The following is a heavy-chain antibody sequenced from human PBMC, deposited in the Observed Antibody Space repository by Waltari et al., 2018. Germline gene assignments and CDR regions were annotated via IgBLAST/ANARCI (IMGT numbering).Heavy chain of an antibody. CDR2: IYRADDK. J-gene: IGHJ1*01. CDR3: VDRLLGYNWYYAYFHP. V-gene: IGHV2-5*02. D-gene: IGHD1-7*01. Sequence: QITLQESGPTLVKPTQTLTLTCTFSGFSLSTSGVRVGWSRQRPGKALEWLAFIYRADDKRYTPSLVSRLTLDKETSKNQVVRSLTNVDPVDTATYYCVDRLLGYNWYYAYFHPWGAGTLVTVSS. CDR1: GFSLSTSGVR.